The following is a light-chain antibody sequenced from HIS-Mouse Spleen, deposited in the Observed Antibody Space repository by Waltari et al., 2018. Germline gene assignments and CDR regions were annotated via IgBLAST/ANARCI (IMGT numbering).Light chain of an antibody. V-gene: IGLV2-14*01. J-gene: IGLJ2*01. Sequence: QSALTQPASVSGSPGQSITIPCTGTSSAVGGYNCVSLYQQNPGKAPKRMIYEVSNRPSGVSNRFSGSKSGNTASLTISGLQAEDEADYYCSSYTSSSPYVVFGGGTKLTVL. CDR3: SSYTSSSPYVV. CDR2: EVS. CDR1: SSAVGGYNC.